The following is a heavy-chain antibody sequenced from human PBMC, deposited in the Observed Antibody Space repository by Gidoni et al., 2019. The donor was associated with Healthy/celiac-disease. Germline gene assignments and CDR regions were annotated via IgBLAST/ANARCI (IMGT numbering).Heavy chain of an antibody. CDR3: AKDLKGLYYYDSSGYYGRTDY. CDR2: IRGSGGST. Sequence: EVQLVESGGGLVQHGGSLRLSCAASGFTFSSDAMSWVRQAPGKGLEWVSAIRGSGGSTYYADSVKGRFTISRDNSKNTLYLQMNSLRAEDTAVYYCAKDLKGLYYYDSSGYYGRTDYWGQGTLVTVSS. D-gene: IGHD3-22*01. CDR1: GFTFSSDA. J-gene: IGHJ4*02. V-gene: IGHV3-23*04.